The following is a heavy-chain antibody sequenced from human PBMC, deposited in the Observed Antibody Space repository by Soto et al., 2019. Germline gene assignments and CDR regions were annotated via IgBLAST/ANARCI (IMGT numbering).Heavy chain of an antibody. CDR3: TTTRGIAVGGRFDH. CDR1: VASTNSKSSY. CDR2: FFSGST. V-gene: IGHV4-39*02. Sequence: QVQLQESGPGRLKPSETLSLTCFFPVASTNSKSSYWGWVAQPPGRGLEWVGTFFSGSTYSNPSLRSRVTISDDTSKNHFSLRLRSVAAEDTAIYYCTTTRGIAVGGRFDHWGQGTLVTVSS. J-gene: IGHJ5*02. D-gene: IGHD6-13*01.